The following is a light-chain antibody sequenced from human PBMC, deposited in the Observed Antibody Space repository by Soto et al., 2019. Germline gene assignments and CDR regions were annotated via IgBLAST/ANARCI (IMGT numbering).Light chain of an antibody. CDR2: DAS. CDR3: QHYDSPPSIS. V-gene: IGKV1-33*01. Sequence: DTQMTQSPSSLSASVGDRITITCQASQDINNYVNWYQQKPGKAPKLLIYDASNLEIGVPSRFSGSASGTDFTFAISSLQPEDIATYYCQHYDSPPSISFGQGTRLEIK. CDR1: QDINNY. J-gene: IGKJ5*01.